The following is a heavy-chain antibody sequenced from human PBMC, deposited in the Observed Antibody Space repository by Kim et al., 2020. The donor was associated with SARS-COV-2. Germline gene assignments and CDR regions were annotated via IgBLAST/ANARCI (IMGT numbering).Heavy chain of an antibody. CDR2: IYSGGST. CDR1: EFSVSSNF. V-gene: IGHV3-53*01. D-gene: IGHD6-25*01. Sequence: GGSLRLSCAASEFSVSSNFMNWVRQEPGKGLEWVSVIYSGGSTYYADSVRGRFTISRDNSKNTLYLQMNSLRAEDTAVYYCARAPYSSGWPLQVYYYGMDVWGQGTTVTVSS. J-gene: IGHJ6*02. CDR3: ARAPYSSGWPLQVYYYGMDV.